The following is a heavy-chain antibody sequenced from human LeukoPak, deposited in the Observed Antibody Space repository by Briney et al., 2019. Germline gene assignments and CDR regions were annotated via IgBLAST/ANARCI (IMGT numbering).Heavy chain of an antibody. D-gene: IGHD2-2*01. V-gene: IGHV3-30-3*01. CDR3: ARDPVIVVVPAAIGNWFDP. CDR1: GFTFSSYA. Sequence: GGSLRLSCAASGFTFSSYAMHWVRQAPGKGLEWVAVISYDGSNKYYADSVKGRFTISRDNSKNTLYLQMNSLRSEDTAVYYCARDPVIVVVPAAIGNWFDPGGEGTLITVSS. J-gene: IGHJ5*02. CDR2: ISYDGSNK.